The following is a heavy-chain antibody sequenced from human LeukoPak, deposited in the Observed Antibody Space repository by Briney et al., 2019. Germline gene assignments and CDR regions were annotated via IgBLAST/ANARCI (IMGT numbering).Heavy chain of an antibody. CDR3: ARAPAYCGGDCYLYFDY. J-gene: IGHJ4*02. CDR1: GFTFSSYE. D-gene: IGHD2-21*02. CDR2: ISSSGSTI. Sequence: GGSLRLSCAASGFTFSSYEMNWVRQAPGKGLEWVSYISSSGSTIYYADSVKGRFTISRDNAKNSLYLQINSLRAEDTAVYYCARAPAYCGGDCYLYFDYWGQGTLVTVSS. V-gene: IGHV3-48*03.